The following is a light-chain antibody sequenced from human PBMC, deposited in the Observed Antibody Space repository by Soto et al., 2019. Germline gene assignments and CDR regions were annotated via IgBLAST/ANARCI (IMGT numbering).Light chain of an antibody. J-gene: IGLJ1*01. Sequence: QSVLTQPASVSGSPGQSITISCTGTSSDVGGFNYVSWYQQHPGKAPKLLIFDVYSRPSGISNRCSGSKSGNTASLTISGLQAEDEADYYCSSYTTSSSYVFGAGTKVTVL. CDR1: SSDVGGFNY. V-gene: IGLV2-14*01. CDR2: DVY. CDR3: SSYTTSSSYV.